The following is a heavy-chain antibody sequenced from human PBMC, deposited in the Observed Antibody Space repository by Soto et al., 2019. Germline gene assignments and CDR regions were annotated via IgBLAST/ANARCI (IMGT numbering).Heavy chain of an antibody. D-gene: IGHD3-10*01. Sequence: EVQLVESGGGLVQPGGSLKLSCAASGFTFSGSAMHWVRQASGKGLEWVGRIRSKANSYATAYAASVKGRFTISRDDSKNTAYLQMNSLKTEDTAVYYCAKNLWFGELFEAFDIWGQGTMVTVSS. CDR2: IRSKANSYAT. V-gene: IGHV3-73*02. CDR1: GFTFSGSA. J-gene: IGHJ3*02. CDR3: AKNLWFGELFEAFDI.